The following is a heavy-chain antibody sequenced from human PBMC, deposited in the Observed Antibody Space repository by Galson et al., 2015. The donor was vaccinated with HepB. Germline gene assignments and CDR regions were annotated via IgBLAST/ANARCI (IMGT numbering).Heavy chain of an antibody. D-gene: IGHD1-26*01. J-gene: IGHJ5*02. Sequence: SLRLSCAASGFTFSRYWMHWVRQAPGKGLEWVSGINWNGGSTGYADSVKGRFTISRDNAKNSLYLQMNSLRAEDTALYHCARNGGSWGWSWFDPWGQGTLVTVSS. CDR2: INWNGGST. CDR3: ARNGGSWGWSWFDP. CDR1: GFTFSRYW. V-gene: IGHV3-20*01.